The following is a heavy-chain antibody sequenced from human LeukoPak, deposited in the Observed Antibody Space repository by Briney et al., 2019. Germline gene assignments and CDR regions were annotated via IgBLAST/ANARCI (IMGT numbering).Heavy chain of an antibody. D-gene: IGHD3-16*01. Sequence: GGSLRLSCAASGFTFSDYYMSWIRQAPGKGLEWVSVIYSGGSTYYADSVKGRFTISRDNSKNTLYLQMNSLRAEDTAVYYCARVGPLQIYYYGMDVWGQGTTVTVSS. J-gene: IGHJ6*02. V-gene: IGHV3-66*01. CDR1: GFTFSDYY. CDR3: ARVGPLQIYYYGMDV. CDR2: IYSGGST.